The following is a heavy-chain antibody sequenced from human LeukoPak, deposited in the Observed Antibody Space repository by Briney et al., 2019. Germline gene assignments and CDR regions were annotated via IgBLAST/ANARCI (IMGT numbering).Heavy chain of an antibody. CDR1: GFTFNNYA. CDR2: ISYDGINQ. J-gene: IGHJ4*02. CDR3: ARDGDDRNPYYDW. V-gene: IGHV3-30*04. Sequence: GGSLRLSCAASGFTFNNYAMHWVRQTPDKGLEWVTLISYDGINQYYADSVKGRFTISRDGSNLYLQMDSLRPEDTAVYYRARDGDDRNPYYDWWGQGTLVTVSS. D-gene: IGHD3-22*01.